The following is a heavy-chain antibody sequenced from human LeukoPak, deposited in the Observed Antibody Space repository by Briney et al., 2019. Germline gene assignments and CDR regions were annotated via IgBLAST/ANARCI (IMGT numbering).Heavy chain of an antibody. Sequence: PSETLSLTCTVSGGSISSGSYYWSWIRQPAGKGLEWIGRIYTSGSTNYNPSLKSRVTISVDTSKDQFSLKLSSVTAADTAVYYCARENRVVVTAYIDYWGQGTLVTVSS. CDR1: GGSISSGSYY. D-gene: IGHD2-21*02. J-gene: IGHJ4*02. V-gene: IGHV4-61*02. CDR3: ARENRVVVTAYIDY. CDR2: IYTSGST.